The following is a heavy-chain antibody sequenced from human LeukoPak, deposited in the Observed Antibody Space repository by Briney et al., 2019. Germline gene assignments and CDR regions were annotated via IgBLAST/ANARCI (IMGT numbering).Heavy chain of an antibody. V-gene: IGHV3-30*02. CDR1: GFNFGIYG. Sequence: RPGGSLRFSCTASGFNFGIYGMHWVRQAPGKGLEWVAFIPYDASDKYYADYVKGRFTISRDNSNNTLTLHMNSLSTEDTSIYFCAKGAWAADGPMGNNFASWGQGSLVTVSS. J-gene: IGHJ4*02. CDR3: AKGAWAADGPMGNNFAS. CDR2: IPYDASDK. D-gene: IGHD6-13*01.